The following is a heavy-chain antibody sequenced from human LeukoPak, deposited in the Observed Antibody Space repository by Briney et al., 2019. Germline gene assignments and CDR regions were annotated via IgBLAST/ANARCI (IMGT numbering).Heavy chain of an antibody. D-gene: IGHD3-3*01. CDR3: AKDTDFWSGYWDY. CDR1: GFAFTNAW. Sequence: GGSLRLSCAASGFAFTNAWMNWVRQAPGKGLEWIGRIKLKIDGGPTDYAAPVKGRFTISRDNAKNSLYLQMNSLRTEDTALYYCAKDTDFWSGYWDYWGQGTLVTVSS. V-gene: IGHV3-15*05. CDR2: IKLKIDGGPT. J-gene: IGHJ4*02.